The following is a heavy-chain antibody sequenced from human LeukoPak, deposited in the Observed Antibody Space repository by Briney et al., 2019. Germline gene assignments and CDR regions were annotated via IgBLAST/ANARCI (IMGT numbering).Heavy chain of an antibody. D-gene: IGHD3-22*01. CDR1: GFTFSSYA. CDR3: AKDRSVVVIDN. Sequence: GGSLRLSCAASGFTFSSYAMNWVRQAPGKGLEWVSGISGSGGSTYYADSVKGRFTISRDNSKNTLYLQMNSLRAEDTAVYYCAKDRSVVVIDNWGQGTLVTVSS. V-gene: IGHV3-23*01. CDR2: ISGSGGST. J-gene: IGHJ4*02.